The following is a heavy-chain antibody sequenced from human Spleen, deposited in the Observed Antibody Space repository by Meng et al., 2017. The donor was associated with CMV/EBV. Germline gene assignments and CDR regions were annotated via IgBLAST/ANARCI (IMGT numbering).Heavy chain of an antibody. CDR3: AGDGPIVDPGRVGWFDP. Sequence: TFGSYAISGVQQDPEQGLGWMEEIIPNFGTEHNARKFRGKVTITTDASTATVYMELRGLRSDDTAVYYCAGDGPIVDPGRVGWFDPWGQGTLVTVSS. CDR1: TFGSYA. V-gene: IGHV1-69*05. J-gene: IGHJ5*02. CDR2: IIPNFGTE. D-gene: IGHD2-21*01.